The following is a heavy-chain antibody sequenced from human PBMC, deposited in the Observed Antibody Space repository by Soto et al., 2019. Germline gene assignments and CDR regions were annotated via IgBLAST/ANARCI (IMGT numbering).Heavy chain of an antibody. CDR2: IRSKANSYAT. CDR3: TRRQYQLLTPYNWFDP. V-gene: IGHV3-73*01. J-gene: IGHJ5*02. CDR1: GFTFSCSA. Sequence: PGGSLRLSCAASGFTFSCSAMHWVRQASGKGLEWVGRIRSKANSYATAYAASVKGRFTISRDDSKNTAYLQMNSLKTEDTAVYYCTRRQYQLLTPYNWFDPWGQGTLVTVSS. D-gene: IGHD2-2*01.